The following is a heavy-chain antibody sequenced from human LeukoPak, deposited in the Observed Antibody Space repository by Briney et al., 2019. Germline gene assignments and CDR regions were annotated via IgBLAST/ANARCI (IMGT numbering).Heavy chain of an antibody. CDR3: AKSRSSSAHGY. J-gene: IGHJ4*02. CDR1: GFTFSSYA. V-gene: IGHV3-23*01. CDR2: ISGSGGST. Sequence: LTGGSLRLSCAASGFTFSSYAMSWVRQAPGKGLEWVSAISGSGGSTYYADSVKGRFTISRDNSKNTLYLQMNSLGAEDTAVYYCAKSRSSSAHGYWGQGTLVTVSS. D-gene: IGHD2-2*01.